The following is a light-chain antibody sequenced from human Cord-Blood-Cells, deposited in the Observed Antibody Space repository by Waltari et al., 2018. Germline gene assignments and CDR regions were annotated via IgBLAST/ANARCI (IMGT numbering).Light chain of an antibody. CDR3: SSYTSSSTLDV. V-gene: IGLV2-14*01. CDR2: DVS. J-gene: IGLJ1*01. CDR1: TINVVVYTY. Sequence: QSALTQPASVSGSPAQSSTTPATETTINVVVYTYVSCYQQHPGKAPKLMIYDVSNRPSGVSNRFSGSKSGNTASLTISGLQAEDEADYYCSSYTSSSTLDVFGTGTKVTVL.